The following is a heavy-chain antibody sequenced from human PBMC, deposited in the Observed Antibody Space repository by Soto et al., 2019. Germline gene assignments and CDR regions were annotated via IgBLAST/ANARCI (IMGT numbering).Heavy chain of an antibody. CDR3: ARDIDTEQWLVPGGWFDP. D-gene: IGHD6-19*01. CDR1: GFTFSSYA. J-gene: IGHJ5*02. V-gene: IGHV3-30-3*01. Sequence: HPGGSLRLSCAASGFTFSSYAMHWVRQAPGKGLEWVAVISYDGSNKYYADSVKGRFTISRDNSKNTLYLQMYSLRAEDTAVYYCARDIDTEQWLVPGGWFDPWGQGTLVTVSS. CDR2: ISYDGSNK.